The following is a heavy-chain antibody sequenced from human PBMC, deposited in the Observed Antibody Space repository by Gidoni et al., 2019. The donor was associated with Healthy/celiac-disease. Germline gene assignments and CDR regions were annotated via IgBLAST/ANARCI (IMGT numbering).Heavy chain of an antibody. V-gene: IGHV3-13*01. CDR1: GFTFSSYD. CDR2: IGSAGDT. D-gene: IGHD1-26*01. J-gene: IGHJ5*02. Sequence: EVQLLESEGGLVPPGGSLRLSCAASGFTFSSYDMNWVRQATGQGLEWVSAIGSAGDTYYPGSVKGRFTISRENAKNSLYLQMNSLRAGDTAGYYCARSVGFTGWPAENWFDPWGQGTLVTVSS. CDR3: ARSVGFTGWPAENWFDP.